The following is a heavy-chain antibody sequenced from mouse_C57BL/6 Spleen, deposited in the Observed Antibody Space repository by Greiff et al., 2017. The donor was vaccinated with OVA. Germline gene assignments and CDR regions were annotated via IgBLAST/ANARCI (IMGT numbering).Heavy chain of an antibody. CDR3: ARGDYYGSSNWYFDV. CDR2: IHPNSGST. D-gene: IGHD1-1*01. J-gene: IGHJ1*03. Sequence: VKLQQPGAELVKPGASVKLSCKASGYTFTSYWMHWVKQRPGQGLEWIGMIHPNSGSTNYNEKFKSKATLTVDKSSSTAYMQLSSLTSEDSAVYYCARGDYYGSSNWYFDVWGTGTTVTVSS. V-gene: IGHV1-64*01. CDR1: GYTFTSYW.